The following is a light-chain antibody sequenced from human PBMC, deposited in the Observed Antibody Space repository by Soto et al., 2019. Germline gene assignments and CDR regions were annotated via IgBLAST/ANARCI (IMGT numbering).Light chain of an antibody. CDR2: EVS. Sequence: QSALTQPPSASGSPGQSVTISCTGTSSDIGGYDYVSWYQQHPGKAPKLMIHEVSKRPSGVPDRFSGSKSGNTASLTVSGLQAEDEADYYCSSYADSSNLVFGGGTKLTVL. CDR1: SSDIGGYDY. CDR3: SSYADSSNLV. J-gene: IGLJ2*01. V-gene: IGLV2-8*01.